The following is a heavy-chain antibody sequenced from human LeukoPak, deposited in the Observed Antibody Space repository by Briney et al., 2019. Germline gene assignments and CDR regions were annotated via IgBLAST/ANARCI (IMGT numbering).Heavy chain of an antibody. Sequence: PSETLSLTCAVYGGSFCGYYWSWIRQPPGKRLEWIGEINHSGNTNYNPSLKSRVTISVDTSKNQFSLKLSSVTAADTAVYYCARKGRWLQLGYFQHWGQGTLVTVSS. CDR1: GGSFCGYY. J-gene: IGHJ1*01. CDR2: INHSGNT. CDR3: ARKGRWLQLGYFQH. V-gene: IGHV4-34*01. D-gene: IGHD5-24*01.